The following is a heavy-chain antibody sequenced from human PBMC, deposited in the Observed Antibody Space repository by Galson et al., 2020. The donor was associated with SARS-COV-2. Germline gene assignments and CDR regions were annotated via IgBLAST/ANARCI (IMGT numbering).Heavy chain of an antibody. D-gene: IGHD6-6*01. CDR1: GYYISSGYY. CDR2: IYHSGST. Sequence: SETLSLTSAVSGYYISSGYYWGWIRQPPGKGMEWIGRIYHSGSTYYNPSLKSRVTISVDTSKNQFSLKLSSVTAADTAVYYCARLTIAARWMDYWGQGTLVTVSS. V-gene: IGHV4-38-2*01. J-gene: IGHJ4*02. CDR3: ARLTIAARWMDY.